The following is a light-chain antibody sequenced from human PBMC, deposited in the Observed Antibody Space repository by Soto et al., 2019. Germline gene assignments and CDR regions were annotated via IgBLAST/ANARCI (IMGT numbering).Light chain of an antibody. V-gene: IGKV3-15*01. J-gene: IGKJ1*01. CDR2: GPS. CDR1: QSVNRN. CDR3: HLYGSSPPWT. Sequence: EIVMTQSPATLSVSPGRRASLSCRASQSVNRNLAWYQQNPGQAPRLLIFGPSTRATGVPGRFSGSGSGTEFTLPISSLQSEDFAVYYCHLYGSSPPWTFGQGTKVDIK.